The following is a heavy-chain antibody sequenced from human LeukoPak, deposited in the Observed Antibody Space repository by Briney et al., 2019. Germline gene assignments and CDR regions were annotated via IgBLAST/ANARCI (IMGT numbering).Heavy chain of an antibody. CDR3: ARRGYYYDSSGYS. D-gene: IGHD3-22*01. CDR2: IYHSGST. CDR1: GYSINSGYY. J-gene: IGHJ4*02. Sequence: SETLSLTCAVSGYSINSGYYWGWIRQPPGKGLEWIGSIYHSGSTYYNPSLKSRVTISVDTSKNQFSLKLSSVTAADTAVYYCARRGYYYDSSGYSWGQGTLVTVSS. V-gene: IGHV4-38-2*01.